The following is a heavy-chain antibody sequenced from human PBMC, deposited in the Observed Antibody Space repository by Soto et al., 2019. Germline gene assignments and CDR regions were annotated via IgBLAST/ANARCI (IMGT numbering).Heavy chain of an antibody. CDR3: ARGTFGGVIVIPAFDY. Sequence: KVSCKASGGTFSSYTISWVRQAPGQGLEWMGRIIPILGIANYAQKFQGRVTITRDTSASTAYMELSSLRSEDTAVYYCARGTFGGVIVIPAFDYWGQGTLVTVSS. D-gene: IGHD3-16*02. CDR2: IIPILGIA. V-gene: IGHV1-69*02. J-gene: IGHJ4*02. CDR1: GGTFSSYT.